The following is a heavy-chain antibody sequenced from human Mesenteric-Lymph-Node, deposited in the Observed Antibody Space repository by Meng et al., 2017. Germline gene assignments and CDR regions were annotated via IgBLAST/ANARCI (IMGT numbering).Heavy chain of an antibody. Sequence: GGSLRLSCAASGFTFSDYYMSWIRQAPGKGLEWVSYISSSGSTIYYADSVKGRFTISRDNTNNSVYLQMNSLRAEDTALYYCVKGFGSSHYDSSGWRYPYFDNWGQGTRVTVSS. CDR1: GFTFSDYY. CDR3: VKGFGSSHYDSSGWRYPYFDN. J-gene: IGHJ4*02. CDR2: ISSSGSTI. D-gene: IGHD3-22*01. V-gene: IGHV3-11*01.